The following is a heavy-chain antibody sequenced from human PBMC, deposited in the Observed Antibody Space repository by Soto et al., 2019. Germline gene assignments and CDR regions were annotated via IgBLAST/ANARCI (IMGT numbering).Heavy chain of an antibody. V-gene: IGHV1-69*13. Sequence: GASVKVSCKASGGTFSSYAISWVRQAPGQGLEWMGGIIPIFGTANYAQKIQGRVTITADESTSTAYMELSSLRSEDTAVYYCARLLHGYSPVFDYWGQGTLVTVSS. D-gene: IGHD5-18*01. CDR1: GGTFSSYA. CDR3: ARLLHGYSPVFDY. CDR2: IIPIFGTA. J-gene: IGHJ4*02.